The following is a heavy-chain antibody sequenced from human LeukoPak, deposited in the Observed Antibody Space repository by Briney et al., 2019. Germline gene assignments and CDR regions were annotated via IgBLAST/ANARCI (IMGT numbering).Heavy chain of an antibody. CDR1: GYTFTSYG. V-gene: IGHV1-18*01. J-gene: IGHJ6*02. Sequence: ASVKVSCKASGYTFTSYGISWVRQAPGQGLEWMGWISAYNGNTNYAQKLQGKVTMTTDTSTSTAYMELRSLRSDDTAVYYCASDDYGDYAEPYYYYYGMDVWGQGTTVTVSS. CDR3: ASDDYGDYAEPYYYYYGMDV. D-gene: IGHD4-17*01. CDR2: ISAYNGNT.